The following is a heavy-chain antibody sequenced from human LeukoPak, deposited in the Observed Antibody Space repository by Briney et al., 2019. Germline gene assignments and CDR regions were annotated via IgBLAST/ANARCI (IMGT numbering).Heavy chain of an antibody. CDR1: GGSFSGYY. J-gene: IGHJ3*02. D-gene: IGHD3-22*01. CDR2: IYTSGST. Sequence: PSETLSLTCAVYGGSFSGYYWSWIRQPAGKGLEWIGRIYTSGSTNYNPSLKSRVTMSVDTSKNQFSLKLSSVTAADTAVYYCASTYYYDSSKMAFDIWGQGTMVTVSS. V-gene: IGHV4-59*10. CDR3: ASTYYYDSSKMAFDI.